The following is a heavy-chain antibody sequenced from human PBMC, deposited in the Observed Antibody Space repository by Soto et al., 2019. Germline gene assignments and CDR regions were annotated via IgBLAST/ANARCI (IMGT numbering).Heavy chain of an antibody. CDR1: GFTFSSYS. J-gene: IGHJ5*02. V-gene: IGHV3-21*01. CDR2: IATSSIYI. Sequence: EVQLVESGGGLVKPGESLRLSCAASGFTFSSYSMNWVRRAPGKGLEWVSYIATSSIYIYYADSVKGRFTISRDNAKNSLYLQMISLRAEDTAVYYCARGITGTTVDPWGQGTLVTVSS. D-gene: IGHD1-7*01. CDR3: ARGITGTTVDP.